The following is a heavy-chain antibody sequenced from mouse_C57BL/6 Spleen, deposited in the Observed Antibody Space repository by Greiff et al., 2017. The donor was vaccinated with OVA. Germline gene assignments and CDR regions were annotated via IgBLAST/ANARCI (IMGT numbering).Heavy chain of an antibody. V-gene: IGHV1-15*01. J-gene: IGHJ2*01. CDR2: IDPETGGT. Sequence: VQLQQSGAELVRPGASVTLSCKASGYTFTDYEMHWVKQTPVHGLEWIGAIDPETGGTAYNQKFKGKAILTADKSSSTAYMELRSLTSEDSAVYYCTRGGRMVTTGNYWGQGTTLTVSS. CDR3: TRGGRMVTTGNY. D-gene: IGHD2-1*01. CDR1: GYTFTDYE.